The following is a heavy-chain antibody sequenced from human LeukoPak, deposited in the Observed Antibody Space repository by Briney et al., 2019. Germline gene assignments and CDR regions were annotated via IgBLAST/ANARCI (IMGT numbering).Heavy chain of an antibody. D-gene: IGHD1-14*01. Sequence: PEGSLRLSCAASGFTFSGYYITWIRQAPGKGLEWVSHISSSGRLMQYADSVRGRFTIARDNAQNFMSLQMNNLKPEDTAVYYCARDTNNGLDVWGRGTTVTVS. V-gene: IGHV3-11*01. CDR2: ISSSGRLM. J-gene: IGHJ6*02. CDR1: GFTFSGYY. CDR3: ARDTNNGLDV.